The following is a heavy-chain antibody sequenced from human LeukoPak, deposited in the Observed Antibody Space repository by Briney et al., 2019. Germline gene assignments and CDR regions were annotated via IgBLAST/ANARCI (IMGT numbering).Heavy chain of an antibody. CDR3: AREKDGYSSSRWFDP. Sequence: GGPLRLSCAASGFTFDDYGMSWVRQAPGKGLEWVSGINWNGGSTGYADSVKGRFTISRDNAKNSLYLQMNSLRAEDTALYYCAREKDGYSSSRWFDPWGQGTLVTVSS. CDR1: GFTFDDYG. J-gene: IGHJ5*02. CDR2: INWNGGST. D-gene: IGHD6-6*01. V-gene: IGHV3-20*04.